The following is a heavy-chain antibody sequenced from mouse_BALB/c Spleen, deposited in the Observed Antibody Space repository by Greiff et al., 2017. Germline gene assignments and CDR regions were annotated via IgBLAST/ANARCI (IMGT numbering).Heavy chain of an antibody. CDR2: INPSSGYT. CDR3: ARDDYDEGAMDY. V-gene: IGHV1-4*01. D-gene: IGHD2-4*01. CDR1: GYTFTSYT. Sequence: QVQLKESGAELARPGASVKMSCKASGYTFTSYTMHWVKQRPGQGLEWIGYINPSSGYTNYNQKFKDKATLTADKSSSTAYMQLSSLTSEDSAVYYCARDDYDEGAMDYWGQGTSVTVSS. J-gene: IGHJ4*01.